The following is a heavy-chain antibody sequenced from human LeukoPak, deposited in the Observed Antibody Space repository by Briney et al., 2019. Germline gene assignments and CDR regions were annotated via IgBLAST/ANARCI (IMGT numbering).Heavy chain of an antibody. V-gene: IGHV4-4*02. CDR2: IYHSGST. CDR1: GGSISSSNW. D-gene: IGHD6-19*01. Sequence: SGTLSLTCAVSGGSISSSNWWSWVRQPPGKGLEWIGEIYHSGSTNYNPSLKSRVTMSVDKSKKQYSLKLSSVTAADTAVYYCARDLVMGIAVAYGKDYWGQGTLVTVSS. J-gene: IGHJ4*02. CDR3: ARDLVMGIAVAYGKDY.